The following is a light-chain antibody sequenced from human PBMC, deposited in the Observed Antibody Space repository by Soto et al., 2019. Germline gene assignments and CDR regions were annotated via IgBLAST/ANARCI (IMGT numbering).Light chain of an antibody. CDR3: QQSYSTTHT. Sequence: DIQMTQSPSSLSASVGDRVTITCRASQSITTFLNWYQQKPGKAPNLLIYAASSLQSGVPSRFSGSASGKALTLNIRSLQPEDLAAYYCQQSYSTTHTFGQGTKADI. J-gene: IGKJ1*01. CDR2: AAS. V-gene: IGKV1-39*01. CDR1: QSITTF.